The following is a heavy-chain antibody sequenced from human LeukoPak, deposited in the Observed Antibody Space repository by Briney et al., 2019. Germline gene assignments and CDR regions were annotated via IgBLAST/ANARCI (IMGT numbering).Heavy chain of an antibody. V-gene: IGHV4-39*01. D-gene: IGHD1-26*01. CDR3: AYSGSYGHLGY. J-gene: IGHJ4*02. CDR2: IYSSVST. CDR1: GGSISSNAYY. Sequence: PSETLSLTCTVAGGSISSNAYYWAWIRQPPGKGLEWIGSIYSSVSTYYNPSLKSRVTISVDTSKNQFSLRLSSVTAADTALYYCAYSGSYGHLGYWGQGIPVTVSS.